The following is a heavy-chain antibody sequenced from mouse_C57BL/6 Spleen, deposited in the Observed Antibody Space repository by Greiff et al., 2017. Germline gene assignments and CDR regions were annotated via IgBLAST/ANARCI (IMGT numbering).Heavy chain of an antibody. V-gene: IGHV1-69*01. CDR3: ARRYGSKSSYWSFDV. D-gene: IGHD1-1*01. CDR1: GYTFTSYW. CDR2: IDPSDSYT. Sequence: QVQLQQPGAELVMPGASVKLSCKASGYTFTSYWMHWVKQRPGQGLEWIGEIDPSDSYTTYNQKFKGKSTLTVDKSSSTAYMKHSSLTTEDSAVNYCARRYGSKSSYWSFDVWGTGTTVTVSS. J-gene: IGHJ1*03.